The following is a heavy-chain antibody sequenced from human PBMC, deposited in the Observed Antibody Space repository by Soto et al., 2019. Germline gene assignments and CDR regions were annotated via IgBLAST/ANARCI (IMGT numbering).Heavy chain of an antibody. J-gene: IGHJ4*02. D-gene: IGHD3-22*01. V-gene: IGHV3-7*01. CDR3: VRDQGHYSFEY. Sequence: EVQLVESGGGLVQPGGSLRLSCAASGFTFSNHWMGWVRQAPGKGLEWVADISPDGSQKYYLDSVKGRFTISRDNAQTSLYLQMNGLGAEDTAVYFCVRDQGHYSFEYWGQGTLVTVSS. CDR1: GFTFSNHW. CDR2: ISPDGSQK.